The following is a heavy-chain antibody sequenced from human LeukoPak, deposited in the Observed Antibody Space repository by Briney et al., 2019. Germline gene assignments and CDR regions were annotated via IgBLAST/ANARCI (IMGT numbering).Heavy chain of an antibody. CDR2: IYYSGST. Sequence: SETLSLTCSVSGGSISSSSYYWGWIRQPPGKGLEWIGSIYYSGSTYYNPSLKSRVTISVDTSKNQFSLKLSSVTAADTAVYYCARVFGGSGSYEGYNWFDPWGQGTLVTVSS. CDR3: ARVFGGSGSYEGYNWFDP. CDR1: GGSISSSSYY. V-gene: IGHV4-39*01. D-gene: IGHD3-10*01. J-gene: IGHJ5*02.